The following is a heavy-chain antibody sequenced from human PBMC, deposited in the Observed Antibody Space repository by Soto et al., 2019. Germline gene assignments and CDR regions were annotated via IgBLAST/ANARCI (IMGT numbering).Heavy chain of an antibody. Sequence: QVQLVQSGAEVKKPGSSVKVSCKASGGTFSSYTISWVRQAPGQGLEWMGRIIPILGIANYAQKFQGRVTITADKSTSTAYMELRSLRSEDTAVYYCARSPPVYSSSWFGWFDPWGQGTLVTVSS. J-gene: IGHJ5*02. CDR2: IIPILGIA. CDR3: ARSPPVYSSSWFGWFDP. CDR1: GGTFSSYT. D-gene: IGHD6-13*01. V-gene: IGHV1-69*02.